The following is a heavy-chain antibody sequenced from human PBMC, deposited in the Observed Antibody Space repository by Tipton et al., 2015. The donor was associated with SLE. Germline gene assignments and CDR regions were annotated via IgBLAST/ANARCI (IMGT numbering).Heavy chain of an antibody. Sequence: TLSLTCTVSGGSISSYYWSWIRQPPGRGLDWIGYIYYSGSTNYNPSLKSRVTISVDTSKNQFSLKLSSVNAADTAVYYCARHGGYYFDYWGQGTLVTVSS. V-gene: IGHV4-59*12. CDR3: ARHGGYYFDY. CDR2: IYYSGST. J-gene: IGHJ4*02. D-gene: IGHD4-23*01. CDR1: GGSISSYY.